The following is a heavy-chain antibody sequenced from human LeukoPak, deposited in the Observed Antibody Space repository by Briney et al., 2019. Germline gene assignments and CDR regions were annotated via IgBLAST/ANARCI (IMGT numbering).Heavy chain of an antibody. D-gene: IGHD3-22*01. CDR3: ARDLDYYDSSGSDY. CDR1: GFTFSSYS. Sequence: PGGSLRLSCAASGFTFSSYSMNWVRQAPGKGLEWVSYISSSSSTIYYADSVKGRFTISRDNAKNSLYLQMNSLRAEDTAVYYCARDLDYYDSSGSDYWGQGTLVTVSS. CDR2: ISSSSSTI. J-gene: IGHJ4*02. V-gene: IGHV3-48*01.